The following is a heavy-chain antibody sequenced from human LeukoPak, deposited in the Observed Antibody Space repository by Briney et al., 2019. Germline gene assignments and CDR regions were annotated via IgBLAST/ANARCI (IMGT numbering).Heavy chain of an antibody. CDR2: IYWNDDK. D-gene: IGHD3-10*01. CDR3: ARDKESRLWFGELLSLFDP. J-gene: IGHJ5*02. CDR1: GFSLSTSGVG. V-gene: IGHV2-5*01. Sequence: ESGPMLVNPTQTLTLTCTFSGFSLSTSGVGVGWIRQPPGKALEWLALIYWNDDKRYSPSLKSRLTITKDTSKNQVVLTMTNMDPVDTATYYCARDKESRLWFGELLSLFDPWGQGTLVTVSS.